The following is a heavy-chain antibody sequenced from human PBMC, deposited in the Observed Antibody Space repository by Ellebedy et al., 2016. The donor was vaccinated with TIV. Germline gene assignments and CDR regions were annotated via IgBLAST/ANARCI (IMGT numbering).Heavy chain of an antibody. J-gene: IGHJ4*02. CDR3: ARDRAGTYFDS. V-gene: IGHV6-1*01. CDR1: GDSVSSNIFI. Sequence: MPSETLSLTCAISGDSVSSNIFIWNWIRQSPSRGLEWLGRTYYKSKWYNDYAASVKSRITISPDTSKNQFSLQLNSVTPEDTALYYCARDRAGTYFDSWGQGTLVTVSS. D-gene: IGHD3-10*01. CDR2: TYYKSKWYN.